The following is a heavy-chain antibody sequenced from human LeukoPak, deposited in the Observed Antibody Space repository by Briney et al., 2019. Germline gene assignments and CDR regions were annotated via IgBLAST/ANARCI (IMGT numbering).Heavy chain of an antibody. CDR2: INPNSGGT. D-gene: IGHD6-6*01. V-gene: IGHV1-2*02. J-gene: IGHJ4*02. Sequence: GASVKVSCKASGYTFTGYYMHWVRLAPGQGLEWMGWINPNSGGTNYAQKFQGRVTMTRDTSISTAYMELSRLRSGDTAVYYCARVGYSSSLEEIDYWGQGTLVTVSS. CDR1: GYTFTGYY. CDR3: ARVGYSSSLEEIDY.